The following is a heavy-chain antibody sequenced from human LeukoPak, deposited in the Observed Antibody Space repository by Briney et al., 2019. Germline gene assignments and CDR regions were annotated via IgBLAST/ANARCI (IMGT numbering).Heavy chain of an antibody. CDR3: AKGEQWLVLYFQH. J-gene: IGHJ1*01. Sequence: PGGSLRLSCAVSGFTLSSYAMSWVRQAPGKGLEWVAAISGSGGGTDYADSVKGRFAISRDNSKNTLYLQMNSLRAEDTAVYYCAKGEQWLVLYFQHWGQGTLVTVSS. V-gene: IGHV3-23*01. CDR1: GFTLSSYA. D-gene: IGHD6-19*01. CDR2: ISGSGGGT.